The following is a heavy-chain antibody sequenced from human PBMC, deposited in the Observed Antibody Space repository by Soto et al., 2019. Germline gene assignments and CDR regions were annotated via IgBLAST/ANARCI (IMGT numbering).Heavy chain of an antibody. V-gene: IGHV3-23*01. J-gene: IGHJ5*02. CDR1: GFTFSSYA. D-gene: IGHD6-13*01. Sequence: EVQLLESGGGLVQPGGSLRLSCAASGFTFSSYAMSWVRQAPGKGLEWVSAISGSGGSTYYADSVKGRFTISRDNSKSTLYLQMNSLRAEDTAVYYCAKGPLYSSSWYREYNWFDPWGQGTLVTVSS. CDR3: AKGPLYSSSWYREYNWFDP. CDR2: ISGSGGST.